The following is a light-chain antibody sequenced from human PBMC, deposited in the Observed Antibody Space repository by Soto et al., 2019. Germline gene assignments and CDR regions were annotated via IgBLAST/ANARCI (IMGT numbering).Light chain of an antibody. J-gene: IGKJ1*01. CDR2: GAS. CDR1: QSVSSSY. V-gene: IGKV3-20*01. Sequence: EIVMTQCPATLSLSPGERATLSCRASQSVSSSYLACYQQTPGQAPSLLIYGASIRSTGIPDRFSGSGSGTDFPLTISRLEPEDFAVYYCQQYGSSGTFGQGTKVDIK. CDR3: QQYGSSGT.